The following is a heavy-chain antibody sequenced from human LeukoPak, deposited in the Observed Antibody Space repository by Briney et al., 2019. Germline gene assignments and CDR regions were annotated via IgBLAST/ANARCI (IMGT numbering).Heavy chain of an antibody. CDR2: IYSGGST. CDR3: ATSTVAKYDY. V-gene: IGHV3-53*01. Sequence: PGGSLRLFCAASGFTVSSNYMSWVRQAPGKGLEWVSVIYSGGSTYYADSVKGRFTISRDNSKNTLYLQMNSLRAEDTALYYCATSTVAKYDYWGQGTLVAVSS. D-gene: IGHD4-11*01. CDR1: GFTVSSNY. J-gene: IGHJ4*02.